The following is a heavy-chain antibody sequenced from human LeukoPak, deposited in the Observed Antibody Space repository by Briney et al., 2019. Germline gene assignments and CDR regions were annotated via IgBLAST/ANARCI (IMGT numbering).Heavy chain of an antibody. CDR1: GFTLSAYG. CDR3: ATWGYNYDTSGYVV. V-gene: IGHV3-64*02. Sequence: GGSLRLSCTASGFTLSAYGMHWVRQAPGKGLEYVSAIIKNGYTTYYADSVKGRFTIFRDNSKNTLYLQMGSLRTEDMAVYYCATWGYNYDTSGYVVWGRGTPVTVSS. CDR2: IIKNGYTT. D-gene: IGHD3-22*01. J-gene: IGHJ2*01.